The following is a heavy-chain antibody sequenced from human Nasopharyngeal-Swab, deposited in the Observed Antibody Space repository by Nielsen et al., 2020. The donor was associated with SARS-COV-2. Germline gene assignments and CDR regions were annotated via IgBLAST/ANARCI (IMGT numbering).Heavy chain of an antibody. Sequence: GSLRLSCTVSGGSIMSSSYYWGWLRQPPGKGLEWIGVIYYTGSAHYSPSLKSRVTISVDTSRNQFFLRVASVTAEDTAVYYCARQTGMDVWGQGTSVTVSS. CDR3: ARQTGMDV. CDR2: IYYTGSA. J-gene: IGHJ6*02. V-gene: IGHV4-39*01. CDR1: GGSIMSSSYY.